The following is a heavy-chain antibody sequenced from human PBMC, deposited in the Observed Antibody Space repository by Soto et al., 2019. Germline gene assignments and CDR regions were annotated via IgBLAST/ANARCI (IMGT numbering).Heavy chain of an antibody. CDR1: GFTFRSYA. CDR2: ISNDGNNN. Sequence: QVQPVESGGGVVQPGRSLRLSCVVSGFTFRSYAMHWVRQAPGKGLEWVAVISNDGNNNYHADSVKGRFTISRDNSKNTLYLHMDSLRAEDTALFYCSRFVGYGGSAYYFDNWGQGIHVIVST. V-gene: IGHV3-30-3*02. J-gene: IGHJ4*02. CDR3: SRFVGYGGSAYYFDN. D-gene: IGHD5-12*01.